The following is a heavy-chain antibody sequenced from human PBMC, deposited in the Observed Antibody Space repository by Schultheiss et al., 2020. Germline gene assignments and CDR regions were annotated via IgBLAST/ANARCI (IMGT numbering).Heavy chain of an antibody. CDR1: GFTFRSYE. D-gene: IGHD3-9*01. CDR3: ARPLRYFDWLSYY. Sequence: GGSLRLSCAASGFTFRSYEMNWVRQAPGKGLEWVSYISSSGSTIYYADSVKGRFTVSRDNAKSTLYLQMDSLSAEDTAVYYCARPLRYFDWLSYYWGQGTLVTVSS. CDR2: ISSSGSTI. V-gene: IGHV3-48*03. J-gene: IGHJ4*02.